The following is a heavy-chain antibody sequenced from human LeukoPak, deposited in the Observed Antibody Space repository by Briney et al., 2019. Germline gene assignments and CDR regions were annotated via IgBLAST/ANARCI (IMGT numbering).Heavy chain of an antibody. CDR2: IYYSGST. V-gene: IGHV4-59*01. J-gene: IGHJ6*03. CDR1: GGSISSYY. D-gene: IGHD1-26*01. CDR3: ARSRLHYSGSYYSHYYMDV. Sequence: PSETLSLTCTVSGGSISSYYWSWIRQPPGKGLEWIGYIYYSGSTNYNPSLKSRVTISVDTSKNQFSLKLSSVTAADTAVYYCARSRLHYSGSYYSHYYMDVWGKGTTVTVSS.